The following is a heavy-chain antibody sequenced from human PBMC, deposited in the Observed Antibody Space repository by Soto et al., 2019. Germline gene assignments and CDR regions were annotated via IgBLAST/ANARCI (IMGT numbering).Heavy chain of an antibody. D-gene: IGHD7-27*01. CDR1: GFTFSDYD. Sequence: GGSLRLSCAASGFTFSDYDMSWIRQAPGKGLEWVSYISTRGITIYYADSVKGRFTISRDNAKNSLSLQMNSLRAEDTAVYYCARNGGTFDPWGQGTQVTVSS. CDR2: ISTRGITI. CDR3: ARNGGTFDP. J-gene: IGHJ5*02. V-gene: IGHV3-11*01.